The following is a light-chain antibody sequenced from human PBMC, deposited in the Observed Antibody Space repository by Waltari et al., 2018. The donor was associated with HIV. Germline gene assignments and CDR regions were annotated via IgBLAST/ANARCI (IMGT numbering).Light chain of an antibody. V-gene: IGLV2-11*01. CDR1: SSDVGRYNY. Sequence: QSALTQPRSVSGSPGQSVTISCTGTSSDVGRYNYVSWYQQYPGRAPKLRMYDVSKRPSGVPDRFSGSKSGNTASLTISGLQTDDEGDYYCCSYAGIYTLVFGGGTKLTVL. CDR3: CSYAGIYTLV. J-gene: IGLJ2*01. CDR2: DVS.